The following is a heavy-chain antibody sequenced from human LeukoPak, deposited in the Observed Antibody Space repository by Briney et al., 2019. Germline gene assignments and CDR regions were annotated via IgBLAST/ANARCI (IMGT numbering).Heavy chain of an antibody. CDR3: YVAAIFRAFDY. CDR2: INPNSGGT. CDR1: GYTFTGYY. J-gene: IGHJ4*02. D-gene: IGHD5-12*01. Sequence: ASVKVSCKASGYTFTGYYMHWVRQAPGQGLEWMGWINPNSGGTNYAQKFRGRVTMTRDTSISTAYMELSRLRSDDTAVYYCYVAAIFRAFDYWGQGTLVTVSS. V-gene: IGHV1-2*02.